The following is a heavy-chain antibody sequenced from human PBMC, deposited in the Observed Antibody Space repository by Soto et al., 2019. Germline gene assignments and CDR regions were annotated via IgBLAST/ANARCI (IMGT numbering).Heavy chain of an antibody. J-gene: IGHJ6*02. Sequence: SETMSLTCTGCGGSISSSTYYWGWIRQPPGKGLEWIGSVYYTGSTYYNPSLKSRLTISADTSKNQFSLKLSSVTAADTAVFYCAGHVSSGSNARHGYSYGMDVCGQGTTVTVSS. CDR1: GGSISSSTYY. CDR3: AGHVSSGSNARHGYSYGMDV. V-gene: IGHV4-39*01. CDR2: VYYTGST. D-gene: IGHD1-26*01.